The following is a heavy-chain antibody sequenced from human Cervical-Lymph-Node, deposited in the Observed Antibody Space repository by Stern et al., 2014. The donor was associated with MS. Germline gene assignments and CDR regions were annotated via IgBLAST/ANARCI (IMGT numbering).Heavy chain of an antibody. V-gene: IGHV3-66*02. Sequence: EVQLLESGGGLVQPGGSLRLSCAASGFTVSNNYMTWVRQGPGMGLEWVSRIYSGGNTYYADSVKGRFTISRDNSKNTLYLQMNSLRPEDTAVYYCATRNIGTRGYWGQGALVTVSS. D-gene: IGHD6-6*01. CDR2: IYSGGNT. CDR1: GFTVSNNY. CDR3: ATRNIGTRGY. J-gene: IGHJ4*02.